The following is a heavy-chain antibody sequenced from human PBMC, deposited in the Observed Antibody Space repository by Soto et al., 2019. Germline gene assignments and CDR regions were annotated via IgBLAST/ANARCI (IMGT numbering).Heavy chain of an antibody. J-gene: IGHJ4*02. D-gene: IGHD1-26*01. CDR3: AKNVWGGYYDRTYYFDY. CDR1: GSTFSSYA. V-gene: IGHV3-23*01. Sequence: EVQVLESGGGLAQPGGSLRLSCEGSGSTFSSYAMNWVRQAPGKGLGWVAGVTGTGATKYHADTVKGRFTISRDNSKNTVYLQMSSLRAEDTGVYFCAKNVWGGYYDRTYYFDYWGQGSLVTVSS. CDR2: VTGTGATK.